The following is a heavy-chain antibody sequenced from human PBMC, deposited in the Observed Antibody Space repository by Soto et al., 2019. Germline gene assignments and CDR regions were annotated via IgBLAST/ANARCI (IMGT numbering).Heavy chain of an antibody. Sequence: QVHLQESGPGLVKPSQTLSLTCSVSGDSMTTIGYYWSWVRQHPGKGLERIGYIYHTGSTYYNPSLKSRVIISLDTSKQQFPLKLTSVTAADTAVYYCSRLRDTYFFDSWGQGTLVTVSS. D-gene: IGHD3-10*01. V-gene: IGHV4-31*03. J-gene: IGHJ4*02. CDR3: SRLRDTYFFDS. CDR2: IYHTGST. CDR1: GDSMTTIGYY.